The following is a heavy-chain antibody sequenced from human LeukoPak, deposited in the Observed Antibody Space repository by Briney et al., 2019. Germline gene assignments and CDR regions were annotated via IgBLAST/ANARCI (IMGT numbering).Heavy chain of an antibody. D-gene: IGHD5-12*01. CDR3: AKTERYSGYDFLAYFDY. CDR1: GFTFSSYG. Sequence: GGSLRLSCAASGFTFSSYGMSWVRQAPGKGLEWVSSISGSGAGTYYADSVKGRFPISRDNSKDTLYLQMNSLRAEDTAVYYCAKTERYSGYDFLAYFDYWGQGTLVTVSS. CDR2: ISGSGAGT. J-gene: IGHJ4*02. V-gene: IGHV3-23*01.